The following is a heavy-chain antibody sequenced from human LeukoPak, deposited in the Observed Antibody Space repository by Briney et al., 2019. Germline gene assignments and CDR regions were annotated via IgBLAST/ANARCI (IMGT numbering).Heavy chain of an antibody. CDR1: GFTFSSYE. J-gene: IGHJ4*02. V-gene: IGHV3-48*01. D-gene: IGHD1-7*01. CDR3: AKVRVVFNWNYAYYFDN. Sequence: GGSLRLSCAASGFTFSSYEMNWVRQAPGKGLEWVSYISSDTNTIYYADSVRGRFTISRDNSKNTLYLQMNSLRAEDTAVYYCAKVRVVFNWNYAYYFDNWGQGTLVTVSS. CDR2: ISSDTNTI.